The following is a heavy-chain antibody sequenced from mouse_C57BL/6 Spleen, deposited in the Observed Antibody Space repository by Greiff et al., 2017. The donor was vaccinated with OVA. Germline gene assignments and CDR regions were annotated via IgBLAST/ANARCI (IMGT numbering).Heavy chain of an antibody. V-gene: IGHV1-76*01. CDR3: ARQPAGYCEDGCFDG. Sequence: VQLQQSGAELVRPGASVKLSCKASGYTFTDYYINWVKQRPGQGLEWIARIYPGSGNTYYNEKFKGKATLTADTSSSTAYMQLSSLTSEDAAVYVCARQPAGYCEDGCFDGWGKGTTVTVSS. D-gene: IGHD2-3*01. J-gene: IGHJ1*03. CDR1: GYTFTDYY. CDR2: IYPGSGNT.